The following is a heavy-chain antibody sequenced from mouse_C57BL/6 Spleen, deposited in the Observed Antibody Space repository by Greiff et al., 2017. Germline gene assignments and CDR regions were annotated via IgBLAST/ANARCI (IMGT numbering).Heavy chain of an antibody. V-gene: IGHV14-4*01. CDR2: IDPENGDT. D-gene: IGHD2-3*01. CDR1: GFNIKDDY. Sequence: VQLKQSGAELVRPGASVKLSCTASGFNIKDDYMHWVKQRPEQGLEWIGWIDPENGDTEYASKFQGKATITADTSSNTAYLQLSSLTSEDTAVYYCTTRGYENYFDYWCQGTTLTVSS. J-gene: IGHJ2*01. CDR3: TTRGYENYFDY.